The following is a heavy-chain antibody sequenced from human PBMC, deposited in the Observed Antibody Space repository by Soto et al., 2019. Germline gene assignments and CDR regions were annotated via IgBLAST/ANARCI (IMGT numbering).Heavy chain of an antibody. CDR1: GGSISSYY. Sequence: PSETLSLTCTVSGGSISSYYWSWIRQPPGKGLEWIGYIYYSGSTNYNPSLKSRVTISVDTSKNQFSLKLSSVTAADTAVYYCARTYSSGWYGGYFQHWGQGTLVTVYS. J-gene: IGHJ1*01. D-gene: IGHD6-19*01. CDR2: IYYSGST. CDR3: ARTYSSGWYGGYFQH. V-gene: IGHV4-59*01.